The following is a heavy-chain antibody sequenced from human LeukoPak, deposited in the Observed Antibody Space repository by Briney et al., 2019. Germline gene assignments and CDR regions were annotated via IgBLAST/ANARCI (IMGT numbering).Heavy chain of an antibody. V-gene: IGHV4-59*01. CDR1: GGSISSYY. Sequence: PSETLSLTCTVSGGSISSYYWSWIRQPPGKGLEWIGYIYYSGSTNYNPSLKSRVTISVDTSKNQFPLKLSSVTAADTAVYYCARESGDAFDIWGQGTMVTVSS. J-gene: IGHJ3*02. CDR2: IYYSGST. CDR3: ARESGDAFDI.